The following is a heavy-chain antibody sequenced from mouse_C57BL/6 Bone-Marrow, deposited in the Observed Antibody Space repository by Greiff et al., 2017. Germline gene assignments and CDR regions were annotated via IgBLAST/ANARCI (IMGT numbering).Heavy chain of an antibody. V-gene: IGHV5-9*01. D-gene: IGHD1-1*01. CDR1: GFTFSSYT. CDR3: ARITTVSYWYFDV. CDR2: ISGGGGNT. Sequence: EVKVVESGGGLVKPGGSLKLSCAASGFTFSSYTMSWVRQTPEKRLEWVATISGGGGNTYYPDSVKGRFTISSDNAKNTLYLHMSSLRSEDTALYDCARITTVSYWYFDVWGTGTTVTVSS. J-gene: IGHJ1*03.